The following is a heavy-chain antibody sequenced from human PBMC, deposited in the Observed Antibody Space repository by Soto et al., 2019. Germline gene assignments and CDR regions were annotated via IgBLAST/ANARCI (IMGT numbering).Heavy chain of an antibody. D-gene: IGHD6-6*01. CDR2: ISGSGGST. CDR1: GFTFSSYA. J-gene: IGHJ6*03. CDR3: ANDHLIAAQLENYYYMDV. V-gene: IGHV3-23*01. Sequence: GGSLRLSCAASGFTFSSYAMSWVRQAPGKGLEWVSAISGSGGSTYYADSVKGRFTISRDNSKNTLYLQMNSLRAEDTAVYYCANDHLIAAQLENYYYMDVWGKGTTVTVSS.